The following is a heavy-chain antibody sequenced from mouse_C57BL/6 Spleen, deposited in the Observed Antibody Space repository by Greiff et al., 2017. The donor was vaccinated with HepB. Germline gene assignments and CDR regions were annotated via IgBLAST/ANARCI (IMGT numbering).Heavy chain of an antibody. V-gene: IGHV5-4*01. J-gene: IGHJ1*03. Sequence: EVKVEESGGGLVKPGGSLKLSCAASGFTFSSYAMSWVRQTPEKRLEWVATISDGGSYTYYPDNVKGRFTISRDNAKNNLYLQMSHLKSEDTAMYYCARERLGRWYFDVWGTGTTVTVSS. D-gene: IGHD4-1*01. CDR2: ISDGGSYT. CDR3: ARERLGRWYFDV. CDR1: GFTFSSYA.